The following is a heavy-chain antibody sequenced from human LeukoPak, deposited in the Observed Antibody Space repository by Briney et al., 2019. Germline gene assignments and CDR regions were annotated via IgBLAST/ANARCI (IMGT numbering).Heavy chain of an antibody. D-gene: IGHD4-17*01. CDR2: ISSSSSYI. J-gene: IGHJ6*02. Sequence: KSGGSLRLSCAASGFTFDDYAMHWVRQAPGKGLEWVSSISSSSSYIYYADSVKGRFTISRDNAKNSLHLQMNSLRAEDTAVYYCARLGYGGMDVWGQGTTVTVSS. CDR3: ARLGYGGMDV. CDR1: GFTFDDYA. V-gene: IGHV3-21*01.